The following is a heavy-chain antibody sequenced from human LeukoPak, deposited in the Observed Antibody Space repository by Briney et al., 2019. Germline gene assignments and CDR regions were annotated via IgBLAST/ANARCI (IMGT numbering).Heavy chain of an antibody. D-gene: IGHD3-3*01. V-gene: IGHV3-30-3*01. J-gene: IGHJ4*02. CDR3: ARSGDFWSGYLDY. CDR1: GFTFSSYA. CDR2: ISYDGSNK. Sequence: GGSLRLSCAASGFTFSSYAMHWVRQAPGKGLEWVAVISYDGSNKYYADSVKGRFTISRDNSKNTLYLQMNSLRAEDTAVYYCARSGDFWSGYLDYWGQGTLVTVSS.